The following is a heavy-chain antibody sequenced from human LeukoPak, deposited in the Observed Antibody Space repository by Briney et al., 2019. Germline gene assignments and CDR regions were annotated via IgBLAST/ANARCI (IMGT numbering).Heavy chain of an antibody. D-gene: IGHD6-19*01. V-gene: IGHV3-30*01. CDR3: GRQVAPGQWLVNL. Sequence: GGSLGLSCVASGFTFSDYAIHWVRRPPGKGLEWVAVMSTDGSLQYYANSVKGRFTISRDNYKSTLFLQMNSLSAADTAVYYCGRQVAPGQWLVNLWGQGTLVTVSS. CDR2: MSTDGSLQ. CDR1: GFTFSDYA. J-gene: IGHJ5*02.